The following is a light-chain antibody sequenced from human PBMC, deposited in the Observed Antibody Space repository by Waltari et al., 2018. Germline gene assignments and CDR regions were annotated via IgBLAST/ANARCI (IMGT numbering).Light chain of an antibody. V-gene: IGLV1-40*01. Sequence: QSVLPQPPSVSGAPGQRVTIPCTASSPNIGEGYGGTWYQQLPGQAPKVLIYGNSNPPSGVPDRLSGSKSGTSASLAITGLQGDDEAEYYCQSYDTSLSGYVFGTGTKVTVL. CDR3: QSYDTSLSGYV. CDR2: GNS. CDR1: SPNIGEGYG. J-gene: IGLJ1*01.